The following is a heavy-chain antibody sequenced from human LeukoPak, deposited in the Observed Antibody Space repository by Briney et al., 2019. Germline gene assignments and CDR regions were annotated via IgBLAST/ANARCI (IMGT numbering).Heavy chain of an antibody. CDR2: IYYSGST. CDR3: ARAYCSGGSCRNYYYYYMDV. D-gene: IGHD2-15*01. CDR1: GGSISTYY. V-gene: IGHV4-59*01. Sequence: SETLSLTCTVSGGSISTYYWTWIRQPPGKGLEWIGYIYYSGSTNYNPSLKSRVTISVDTSKNQFSLKLSSVTAADTAVYYCARAYCSGGSCRNYYYYYMDVWGKGTTVTVSS. J-gene: IGHJ6*03.